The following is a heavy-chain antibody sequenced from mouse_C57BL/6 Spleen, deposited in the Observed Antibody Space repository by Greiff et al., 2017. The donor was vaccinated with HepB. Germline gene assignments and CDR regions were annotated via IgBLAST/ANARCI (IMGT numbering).Heavy chain of an antibody. CDR2: IDPNSGGT. D-gene: IGHD2-1*01. V-gene: IGHV1-72*01. CDR3: ARSEVTEENYFDY. Sequence: QVQLKQPGAELVKPGASVKLSCKASGYTFTSYWMHWVKQRPGRGLEWIGRIDPNSGGTKYNEKFKSKATLTVDKPSSTAYMQLSSLTSEDSAVYYCARSEVTEENYFDYWGQGTTLTVSS. J-gene: IGHJ2*01. CDR1: GYTFTSYW.